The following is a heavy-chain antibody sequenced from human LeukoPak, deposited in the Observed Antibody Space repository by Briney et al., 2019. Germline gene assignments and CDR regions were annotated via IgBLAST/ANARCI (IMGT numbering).Heavy chain of an antibody. Sequence: GGSLRLSCAASGFTFSSYSMNWVRQAPGKGLEWVSSISNSSSYIYYADSVKGRFTISRDNAKNSLYLQMNSLRAEDTAVYYCARDLFPSNDYVWGSYRYPVDYWGQGTLVTVSS. CDR2: ISNSSSYI. J-gene: IGHJ4*02. D-gene: IGHD3-16*02. CDR1: GFTFSSYS. CDR3: ARDLFPSNDYVWGSYRYPVDY. V-gene: IGHV3-21*01.